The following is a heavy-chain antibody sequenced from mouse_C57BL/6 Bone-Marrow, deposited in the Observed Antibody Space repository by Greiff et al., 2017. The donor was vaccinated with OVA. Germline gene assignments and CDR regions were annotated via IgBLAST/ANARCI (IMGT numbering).Heavy chain of an antibody. V-gene: IGHV14-4*01. CDR2: IDPENGDT. CDR3: TTDTTVVATRDY. Sequence: EVQVVESGAELVRPGASVKLSCTASGFNIKDDYMHWVKQRPEQGLEWIGWIDPENGDTEYASKFQGEATITADTSSNTAYLQLSSLTSEDTAVYYCTTDTTVVATRDYWGQGTTLTVSS. CDR1: GFNIKDDY. J-gene: IGHJ2*01. D-gene: IGHD1-1*01.